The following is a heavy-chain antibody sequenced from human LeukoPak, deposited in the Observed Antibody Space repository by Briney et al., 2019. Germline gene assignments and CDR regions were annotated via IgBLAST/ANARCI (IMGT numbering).Heavy chain of an antibody. CDR3: ARDSSLTYGDYSLVD. V-gene: IGHV3-48*01. J-gene: IGHJ4*02. Sequence: GGSLRLSCAASGFTFNTHSMNWVRQAPGKGLEWVPYISSSSSIYYADSVKGRFTISRDNAKNSLYLQMNSLRAEDTAVYYCARDSSLTYGDYSLVDWGQGTLVTVSS. D-gene: IGHD4-17*01. CDR2: ISSSSSI. CDR1: GFTFNTHS.